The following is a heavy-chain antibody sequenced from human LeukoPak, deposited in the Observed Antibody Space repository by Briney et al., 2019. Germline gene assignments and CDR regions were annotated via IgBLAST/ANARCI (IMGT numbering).Heavy chain of an antibody. CDR2: MNPNSGNT. V-gene: IGHV1-8*03. J-gene: IGHJ4*02. CDR3: ARVSYSSSWYPSDY. D-gene: IGHD6-13*01. CDR1: GYTFTSYD. Sequence: ASVKVSCKASGYTFTSYDINWVRQATGQGLEWMGWMNPNSGNTGYAQKFQGRVTITRNTSISTAYMELSSLRSEDTAVYYCARVSYSSSWYPSDYWGQGTLVTVSS.